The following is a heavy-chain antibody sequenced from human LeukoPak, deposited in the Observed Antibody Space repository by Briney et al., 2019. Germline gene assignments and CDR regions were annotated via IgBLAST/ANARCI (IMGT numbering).Heavy chain of an antibody. J-gene: IGHJ3*02. V-gene: IGHV3-53*01. CDR1: GFTVSSNY. Sequence: GGSLRLSCAASGFTVSSNYMSWVRQAPGKGLEWVSVICSAGSTYYADSVKGRFTISRDNSKNTLYLQMNSLRAEDTAVYYCAREIPGSGGAFDIWGQGTMVTVSS. D-gene: IGHD6-19*01. CDR3: AREIPGSGGAFDI. CDR2: ICSAGST.